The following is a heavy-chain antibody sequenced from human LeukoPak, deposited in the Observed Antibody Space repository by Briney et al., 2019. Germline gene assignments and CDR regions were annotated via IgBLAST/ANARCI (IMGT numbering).Heavy chain of an antibody. V-gene: IGHV1-69*06. CDR2: IIPIFGTA. CDR1: GGTFSSYA. Sequence: GASVKVSCKASGGTFSSYAISWVRQAPGQGLEWMGGIIPIFGTANYAQKFQGRVTITADKSTSTAYMELSSLRSEDTAVYYCARDRSTMVRGVPYAPYYYYMDVWGKGTTVTVSS. D-gene: IGHD3-10*01. J-gene: IGHJ6*03. CDR3: ARDRSTMVRGVPYAPYYYYMDV.